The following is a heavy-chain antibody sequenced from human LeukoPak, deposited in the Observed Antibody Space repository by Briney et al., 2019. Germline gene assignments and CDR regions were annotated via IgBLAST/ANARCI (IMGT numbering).Heavy chain of an antibody. CDR3: AKDGGYCSGGSCYAWFDP. V-gene: IGHV3-9*01. CDR1: GSTFDDYA. J-gene: IGHJ5*02. D-gene: IGHD2-15*01. CDR2: ISWNSGSI. Sequence: PGRSLRLSCAASGSTFDDYAMHWVRQAPGKGLEWVSGISWNSGSIGYADSVKGRFTISRDNAKNSLYLQMNSLRAEDTALYYCAKDGGYCSGGSCYAWFDPWGQGTLVTVSS.